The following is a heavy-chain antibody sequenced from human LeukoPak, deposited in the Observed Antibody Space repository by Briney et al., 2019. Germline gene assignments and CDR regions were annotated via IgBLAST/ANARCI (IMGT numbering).Heavy chain of an antibody. V-gene: IGHV4-39*07. Sequence: SETLSLTCTVSGGSISSSYFWGWIRQPPGKGLEWIGSIYYNDNTYYNPSLKSGVTISLDTSKNQFSLKLTSVTAADTALYYCARRLGGSTNFEYWGQGTLVTVSS. CDR2: IYYNDNT. CDR1: GGSISSSYF. CDR3: ARRLGGSTNFEY. J-gene: IGHJ4*02. D-gene: IGHD1-26*01.